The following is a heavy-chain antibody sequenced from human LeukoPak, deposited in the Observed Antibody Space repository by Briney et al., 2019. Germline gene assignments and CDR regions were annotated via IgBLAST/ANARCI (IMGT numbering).Heavy chain of an antibody. V-gene: IGHV3-43D*03. CDR3: AKSRGVRGVTEYYFDY. J-gene: IGHJ4*02. Sequence: GGSLRLSCAASGFTFDGYAMHWVRQAPGKGLEWVSLISWDGGSTYYADSVKGRFTISRDNSKNSLYLQMNSLRAEDTALYYCAKSRGVRGVTEYYFDYRGQGTLVTVSS. D-gene: IGHD3-10*01. CDR1: GFTFDGYA. CDR2: ISWDGGST.